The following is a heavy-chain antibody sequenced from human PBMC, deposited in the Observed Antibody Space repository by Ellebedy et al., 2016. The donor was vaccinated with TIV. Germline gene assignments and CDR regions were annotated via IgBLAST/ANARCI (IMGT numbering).Heavy chain of an antibody. CDR3: ARDSPAGTVPNAPLDY. J-gene: IGHJ4*02. CDR1: GFTFTRFY. V-gene: IGHV1-46*01. Sequence: ASVKVSXXASGFTFTRFYIHWVRQAPGQGLEWMGIINPSDGGTSLAQKFQARVTMTRDTSTSTVYMDLSSLRSEDTAMYYCARDSPAGTVPNAPLDYWGQGTLVTVSS. D-gene: IGHD3-10*01. CDR2: INPSDGGT.